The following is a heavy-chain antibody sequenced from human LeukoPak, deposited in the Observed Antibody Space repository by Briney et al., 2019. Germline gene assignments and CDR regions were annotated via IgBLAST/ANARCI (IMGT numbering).Heavy chain of an antibody. CDR2: IYPGDSDT. D-gene: IGHD1-26*01. V-gene: IGHV5-51*01. J-gene: IGHJ4*02. CDR1: GYSFTSYW. Sequence: GESLKISCKGSGYSFTSYWIGWVRQMPGKGLEWMGIIYPGDSDTRYSPSFQGQVTISADKSISTSYLQWSSLKASDTAMYYCARPGPASESYYIGFDYWGQGNLVTVSS. CDR3: ARPGPASESYYIGFDY.